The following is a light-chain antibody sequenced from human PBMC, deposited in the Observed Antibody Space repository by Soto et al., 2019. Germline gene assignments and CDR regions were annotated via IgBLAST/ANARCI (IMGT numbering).Light chain of an antibody. CDR1: SSNIGNNY. J-gene: IGLJ2*01. V-gene: IGLV1-51*01. CDR3: GTWDSSLSAVV. CDR2: YNN. Sequence: QSVLTQPPSVSAAPGQKVTISCSGSSSNIGNNYVSWYQQLPGTAPKLLIYYNNKRPSGIPDRLSGSKSGTSATLGITGLQTGDEDDYYCGTWDSSLSAVVFGGGTKVTVL.